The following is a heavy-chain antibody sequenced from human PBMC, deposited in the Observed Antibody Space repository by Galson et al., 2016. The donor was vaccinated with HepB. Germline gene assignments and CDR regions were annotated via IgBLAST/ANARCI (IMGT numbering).Heavy chain of an antibody. V-gene: IGHV3-30*04. CDR2: ISFDGSKT. D-gene: IGHD6-13*01. Sequence: SLRLSCAASGFTFMKYAMHWVRQAPGKGLEWVAAISFDGSKTYYTDSVQGRFTISRDNSRNTLSLQMNSLRTEDTAMYYCARDLSSSWGPWGQGTQVTVSS. CDR1: GFTFMKYA. CDR3: ARDLSSSWGP. J-gene: IGHJ5*02.